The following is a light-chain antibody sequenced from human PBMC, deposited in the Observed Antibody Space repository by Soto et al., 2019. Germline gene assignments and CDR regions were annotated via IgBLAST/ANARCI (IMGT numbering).Light chain of an antibody. Sequence: DIQMTQSPSTLSASVGDRVTITCRASQSISSWLAWYQQKPGKAPKPLIYDASSLESGVPSRFSGSGSGTEFTPTTSSLQPDDFATYDCQQYNSYPWTFGQGTKVEIK. CDR2: DAS. CDR3: QQYNSYPWT. CDR1: QSISSW. V-gene: IGKV1-5*01. J-gene: IGKJ1*01.